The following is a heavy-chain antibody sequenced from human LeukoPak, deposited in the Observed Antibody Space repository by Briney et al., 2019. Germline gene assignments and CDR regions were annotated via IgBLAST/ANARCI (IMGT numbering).Heavy chain of an antibody. V-gene: IGHV3-30*02. CDR2: IRNDGNDK. CDR1: GFTFNKHG. D-gene: IGHD2-15*01. J-gene: IGHJ6*03. CDR3: ARGGGGSWGYCSGGSCQQSYYYYYMDV. Sequence: PGGSLRLSCAASGFTFNKHGMHWVRQAPGKGLEWFSFIRNDGNDKYYADSVKGRFTISRDNSKNTLYLQMNSLRAEDTAVYYCARGGGGSWGYCSGGSCQQSYYYYYMDVWGKGTTVTVSS.